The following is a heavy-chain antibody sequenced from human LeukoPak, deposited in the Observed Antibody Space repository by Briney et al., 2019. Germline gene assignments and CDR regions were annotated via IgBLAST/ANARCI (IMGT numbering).Heavy chain of an antibody. D-gene: IGHD3-3*01. Sequence: ASVKVSCKASGYTFTNYDISRVRQAAGHGLEWMGWMNPNSGDTGHAQNLQGRFIMTRNTSISTAYMELSSLRSEDTAVYYCARKRSGYYTRAFDIWGQGTMVTVSS. V-gene: IGHV1-8*01. J-gene: IGHJ3*02. CDR2: MNPNSGDT. CDR3: ARKRSGYYTRAFDI. CDR1: GYTFTNYD.